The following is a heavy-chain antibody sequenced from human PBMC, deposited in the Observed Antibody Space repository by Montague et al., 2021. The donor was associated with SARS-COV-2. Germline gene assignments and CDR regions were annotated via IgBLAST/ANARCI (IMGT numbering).Heavy chain of an antibody. Sequence: SETLSLTCTVSGGSLISSSYYWGWIRQPPGKALEWIGTLYYSGTTYYNSSLKSRVTMSVDKSKNQFSLRLSSVTAADTAVYYCASTGVVVGPVPMPFDYWGQGTLVTVSS. D-gene: IGHD2-15*01. J-gene: IGHJ4*02. CDR1: GGSLISSSYY. CDR2: LYYSGTT. CDR3: ASTGVVVGPVPMPFDY. V-gene: IGHV4-39*07.